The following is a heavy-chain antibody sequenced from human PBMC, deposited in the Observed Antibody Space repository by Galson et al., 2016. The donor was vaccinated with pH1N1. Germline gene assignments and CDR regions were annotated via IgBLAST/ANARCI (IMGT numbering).Heavy chain of an antibody. J-gene: IGHJ4*02. Sequence: TLSLTCKVSGDSITSGTYNYWSWIRQPAGKGLEWIGRIFPSGSTDYNPSLKSRVTMSIDTSKDQFSLRLSSVTAADTAVYYCAGARAPEYFDWLSYFDSGGQGTLVIVSS. D-gene: IGHD3-9*01. CDR3: AGARAPEYFDWLSYFDS. CDR1: GDSITSGTYNY. V-gene: IGHV4-61*02. CDR2: IFPSGST.